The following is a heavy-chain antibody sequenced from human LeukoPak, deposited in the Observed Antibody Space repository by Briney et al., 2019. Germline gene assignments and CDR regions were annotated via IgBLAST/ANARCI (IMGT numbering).Heavy chain of an antibody. J-gene: IGHJ4*02. CDR1: GGTFTSYG. V-gene: IGHV1-18*01. D-gene: IGHD3-22*01. CDR2: ISAYNGNT. Sequence: ASVKVSCKASGGTFTSYGISWVRQAPGQGLEWMGWISAYNGNTNYAQKLQGRVTMTTDTSTSTAYMELRSLRSDDTAVYYCARVPDYYDSSGYYSGYFDYWGQGTLVTVSS. CDR3: ARVPDYYDSSGYYSGYFDY.